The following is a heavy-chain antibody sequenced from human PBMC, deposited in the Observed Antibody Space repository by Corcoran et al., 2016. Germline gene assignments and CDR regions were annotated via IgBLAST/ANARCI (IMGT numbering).Heavy chain of an antibody. CDR2: TYYRSKWYN. CDR1: GDSVSSNSAA. Sequence: QVQLQQSGPGLVKPSQTLSLTCAISGDSVSSNSAAWNWIRQSPSRGLEWLGRTYYRSKWYNDYAVSVKSRITINPDTSKNQFSLPLNSVTPEDTAVYYCARFLPPGPWSVRGVGAFDIWGQGTMVTVSS. J-gene: IGHJ3*02. V-gene: IGHV6-1*01. CDR3: ARFLPPGPWSVRGVGAFDI. D-gene: IGHD3-10*02.